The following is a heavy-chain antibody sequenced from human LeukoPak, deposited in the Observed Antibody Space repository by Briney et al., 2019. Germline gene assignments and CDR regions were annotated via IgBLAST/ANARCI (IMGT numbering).Heavy chain of an antibody. J-gene: IGHJ3*02. CDR2: ISAYNGNT. V-gene: IGHV1-18*01. Sequence: ASVQVSCKASGYTFTSYGISWVRQAPGQGLEWMGWISAYNGNTNYAQKLQGRVTMTTDTSTSTAYMELRSLRSDDTAVYYCARRVSSGDAFDIWGQGTMVTVSS. CDR3: ARRVSSGDAFDI. CDR1: GYTFTSYG. D-gene: IGHD5-18*01.